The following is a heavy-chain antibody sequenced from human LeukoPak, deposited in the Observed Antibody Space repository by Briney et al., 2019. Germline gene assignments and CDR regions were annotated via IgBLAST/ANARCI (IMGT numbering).Heavy chain of an antibody. J-gene: IGHJ3*02. CDR3: ARAPPGDAFDI. Sequence: PSETLSLTCAVYGGSFSGYYWSWIRQPPGKGLEWIGEINHSGSTNYSPSLKSRVTISVDTSKNQFSLKLSSVTAADTAVYYCARAPPGDAFDIWGQGTMVTVSS. CDR1: GGSFSGYY. CDR2: INHSGST. V-gene: IGHV4-34*01. D-gene: IGHD1-14*01.